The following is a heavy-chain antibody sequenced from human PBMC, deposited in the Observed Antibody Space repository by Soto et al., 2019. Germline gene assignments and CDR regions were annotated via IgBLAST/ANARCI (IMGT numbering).Heavy chain of an antibody. V-gene: IGHV3-33*01. CDR3: ARDRGYVGRNWFDP. CDR2: IWYDGSNK. D-gene: IGHD5-12*01. Sequence: GGSLRLSCAASGFTFSSYGMHWVRQAPGKGLEWVAVIWYDGSNKYYAGSVKGRFTISRDNSKNTLYLQMNSLRAEDTAVYYCARDRGYVGRNWFDPWGQGTLVTVSS. J-gene: IGHJ5*02. CDR1: GFTFSSYG.